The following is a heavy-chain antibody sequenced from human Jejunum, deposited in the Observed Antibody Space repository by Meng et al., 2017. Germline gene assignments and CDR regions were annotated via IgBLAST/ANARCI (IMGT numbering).Heavy chain of an antibody. CDR2: IHPSGPT. D-gene: IGHD3-9*01. Sequence: QVQLRHWGAGLLTPSATLSLSCAVYGGSFSDNYLTWIRQPPGKGLEWIGEIHPSGPTYYSPSLQSRVTITLDTSKNQFSLTLNSVTAADTAVYYCARGDDWAKSGNFWGQGTLVTVSS. V-gene: IGHV4-34*01. J-gene: IGHJ4*02. CDR1: GGSFSDNY. CDR3: ARGDDWAKSGNF.